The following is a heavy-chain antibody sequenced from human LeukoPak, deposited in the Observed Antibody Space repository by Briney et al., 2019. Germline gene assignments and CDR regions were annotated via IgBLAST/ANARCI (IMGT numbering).Heavy chain of an antibody. D-gene: IGHD6-13*01. CDR1: GGTFSSYA. CDR3: ARGLYSSSWYDP. J-gene: IGHJ5*02. Sequence: EASVKVSCKASGGTFSSYAISWVRQAPGQGLEWMGRIIPILGIANYAQKFQGRVTITADKSTSTAYMELSSLRSEDTAVYYCARGLYSSSWYDPWGQETLVSVST. CDR2: IIPILGIA. V-gene: IGHV1-69*04.